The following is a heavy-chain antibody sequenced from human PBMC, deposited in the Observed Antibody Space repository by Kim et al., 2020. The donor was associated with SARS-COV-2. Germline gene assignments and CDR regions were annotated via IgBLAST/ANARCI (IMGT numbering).Heavy chain of an antibody. Sequence: GGSLRLSCSASGFTFSSYAMHWVRQAPGKGLEYVSAISSNGGSTYYADSVKGRFTISRDNSKNTLYLQMSSLRAEDTAVYYCVKDGRGYCTNGVCYGPFDYWGQGTLVTVSS. D-gene: IGHD2-8*01. CDR3: VKDGRGYCTNGVCYGPFDY. V-gene: IGHV3-64D*06. CDR1: GFTFSSYA. J-gene: IGHJ4*02. CDR2: ISSNGGST.